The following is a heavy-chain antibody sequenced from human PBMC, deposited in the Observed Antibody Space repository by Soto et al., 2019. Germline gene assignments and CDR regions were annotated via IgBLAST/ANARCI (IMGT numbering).Heavy chain of an antibody. Sequence: QVHLVESGGNVVQPGRSLKLSCAASGFTFTTYSMHWVRQAPGKGLEWVALIASDGGNKYYADSVKGRITISRDNSKNTLYLQMNSLRAEDTAVYYCARGGGFCGGDCYKGGIDYWGQGTLVTVSS. D-gene: IGHD2-21*02. CDR1: GFTFTTYS. J-gene: IGHJ4*02. CDR2: IASDGGNK. CDR3: ARGGGFCGGDCYKGGIDY. V-gene: IGHV3-30-3*01.